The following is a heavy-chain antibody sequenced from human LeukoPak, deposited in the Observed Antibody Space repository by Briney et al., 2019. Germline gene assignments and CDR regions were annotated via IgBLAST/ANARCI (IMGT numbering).Heavy chain of an antibody. CDR3: ARGEYSYGSYYFDY. CDR1: GGSISSGDYY. CDR2: IYYSGST. Sequence: KSSETLSLTCTVSGGSISSGDYYWSWIRQPPGKGLEWIGYIYYSGSTYYNPSLKSRVTISVDTSKNQFSLKLSSVTAADTAVYYCARGEYSYGSYYFDYWSQGTLVTVSS. V-gene: IGHV4-30-4*01. D-gene: IGHD5-18*01. J-gene: IGHJ4*02.